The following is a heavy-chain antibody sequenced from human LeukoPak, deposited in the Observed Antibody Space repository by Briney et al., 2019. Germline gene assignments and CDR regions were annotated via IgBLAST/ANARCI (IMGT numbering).Heavy chain of an antibody. CDR3: ASAYCGGDCYYYYGMDV. CDR2: ISAYNGNT. V-gene: IGHV1-18*01. Sequence: ASVNVSCKASGYTFTSYDISWVRQAPGQGLEWMGWISAYNGNTNYAQKLKGRVTMTTDTSTSTAYTELRSRRSDDTAVYYCASAYCGGDCYYYYGMDVWGQGTTVTVSS. D-gene: IGHD2-21*02. CDR1: GYTFTSYD. J-gene: IGHJ6*02.